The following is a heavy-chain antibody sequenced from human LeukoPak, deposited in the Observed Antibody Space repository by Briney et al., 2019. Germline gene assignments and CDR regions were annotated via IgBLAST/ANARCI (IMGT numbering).Heavy chain of an antibody. CDR3: ARGKTGTTFGY. CDR1: GGSISSSSYY. CDR2: IYYSGST. J-gene: IGHJ4*02. D-gene: IGHD1-1*01. Sequence: SETLSLTCTVSGGSISSSSYYWSWIRQPPGKGLEWIGYIYYSGSTNYNPSLKSRVTISVDTSKNQFSLKLSSVTAADTAVYYCARGKTGTTFGYWGQGTLVTVSS. V-gene: IGHV4-61*05.